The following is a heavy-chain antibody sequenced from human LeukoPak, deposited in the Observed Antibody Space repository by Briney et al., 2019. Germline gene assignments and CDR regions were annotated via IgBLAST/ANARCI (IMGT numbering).Heavy chain of an antibody. CDR2: IRSKANSYAT. V-gene: IGHV3-73*01. Sequence: GGSLKLSCAASGFTFSGSAMHWVRQASGKGLEWVGRIRSKANSYATAYAASVKGRFTISRDDSKNTAYLQMNSLRTEDTAVYYCTSHPRITMEWYFDYWGQGTLVTVSS. D-gene: IGHD3-10*01. CDR1: GFTFSGSA. J-gene: IGHJ4*02. CDR3: TSHPRITMEWYFDY.